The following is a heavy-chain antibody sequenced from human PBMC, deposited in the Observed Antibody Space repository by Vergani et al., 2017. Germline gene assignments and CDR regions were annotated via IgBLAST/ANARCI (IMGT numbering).Heavy chain of an antibody. CDR2: IYYSGST. V-gene: IGHV4-59*01. CDR3: ARVGVAYDFWSGYRPYNXFDP. D-gene: IGHD3-3*01. J-gene: IGHJ5*02. Sequence: QVQLQESGPGLVKPSETLSLTCTVSGGSISSYYWSWIRQPPGEGLEWIGYIYYSGSTNYNPSLKSRVTISVDTSKNQFSLKLSSVTAADTAVYYCARVGVAYDFWSGYRPYNXFDPWGQGTLVTVSA. CDR1: GGSISSYY.